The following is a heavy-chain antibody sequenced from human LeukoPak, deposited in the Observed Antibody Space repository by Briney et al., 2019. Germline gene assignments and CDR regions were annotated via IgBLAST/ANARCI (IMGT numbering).Heavy chain of an antibody. J-gene: IGHJ6*02. V-gene: IGHV4-34*01. CDR1: GGSFSGYY. Sequence: SETLSLTCAVYGGSFSGYYWSWIRQPPGKGLEWIGEINHSGSTNYNPSLKSRVTISVDTSKNQFSLKLSSVTAADTAVYYCARGLIRVSSWPNYYYYGMDVGGQGTTVTVSS. CDR2: INHSGST. D-gene: IGHD6-13*01. CDR3: ARGLIRVSSWPNYYYYGMDV.